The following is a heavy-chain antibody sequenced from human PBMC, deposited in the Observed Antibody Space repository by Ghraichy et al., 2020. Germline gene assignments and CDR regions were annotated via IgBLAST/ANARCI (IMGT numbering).Heavy chain of an antibody. V-gene: IGHV4-34*01. J-gene: IGHJ3*02. D-gene: IGHD3-10*01. Sequence: SETLSLTCAVYGGSFSGYYWSWIRQPPGKGLEWIGEINHSGSTNYNPSLKSRVTISVDTSKNQFSLKLSSVTAADTAVYYCASPTGEAEDAFDIWGQGTMVTVSS. CDR2: INHSGST. CDR1: GGSFSGYY. CDR3: ASPTGEAEDAFDI.